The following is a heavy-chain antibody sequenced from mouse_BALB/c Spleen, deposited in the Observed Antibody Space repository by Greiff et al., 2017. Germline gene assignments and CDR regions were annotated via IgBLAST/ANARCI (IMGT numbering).Heavy chain of an antibody. CDR2: ISYSGST. J-gene: IGHJ4*01. V-gene: IGHV3-2*02. D-gene: IGHD2-14*01. Sequence: EVQLMASGPGLVKPSQSLSLSCTVTGYSITSDYAWYWIRQFPGNKLEWMGYISYSGSTSYNPSLKSRISITRDTSKNQFFLQLNSVTTEDTATYDSQVRRGLYYAMDYWGQGTSVTVSS. CDR1: GYSITSDYA. CDR3: QVRRGLYYAMDY.